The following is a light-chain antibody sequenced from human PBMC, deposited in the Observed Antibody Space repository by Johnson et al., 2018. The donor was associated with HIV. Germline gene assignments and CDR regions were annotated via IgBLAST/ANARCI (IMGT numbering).Light chain of an antibody. CDR1: SSNIGNND. CDR2: DNN. CDR3: GTWNSSLSAPYV. J-gene: IGLJ1*01. Sequence: QSVLTQPPSVSAAPGQKVTISCSGSSSNIGNNDVSWYQQLPGTAPKLLIYDNNKRPSGIPDRFSGSKSGTSATLGITGLQTGDEADYYCGTWNSSLSAPYVFGTATKVSVL. V-gene: IGLV1-51*01.